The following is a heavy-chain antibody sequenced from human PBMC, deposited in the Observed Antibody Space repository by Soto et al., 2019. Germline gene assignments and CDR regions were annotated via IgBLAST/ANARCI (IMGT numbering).Heavy chain of an antibody. V-gene: IGHV3-48*01. CDR1: GFTFSTYS. J-gene: IGHJ5*02. CDR3: AREWDGDGYNSGWFDP. Sequence: GGSLRLSCAASGFTFSTYSMNWVRQAPGKGLEWISYITKSSRTIYYADSVKGRFTISRDNAKNPLYLQMNSLRAEDTAVYYCAREWDGDGYNSGWFDPWGQGTLVTVSS. D-gene: IGHD5-12*01. CDR2: ITKSSRTI.